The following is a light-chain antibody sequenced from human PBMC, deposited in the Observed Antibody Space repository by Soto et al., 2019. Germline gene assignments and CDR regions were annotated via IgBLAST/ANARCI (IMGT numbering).Light chain of an antibody. CDR1: SSNIGSNY. V-gene: IGLV1-47*01. CDR3: AAWDDSLSAPV. J-gene: IGLJ2*01. CDR2: TNH. Sequence: SVLTQPPSTSGTPGQRVTISCSGSSSNIGSNYVYWYQQLPGTAPKLLIYTNHQRPSGIPDRFSGSKSGTSASLAISGLRSEDEADYYCAAWDDSLSAPVFGGGTKVTVL.